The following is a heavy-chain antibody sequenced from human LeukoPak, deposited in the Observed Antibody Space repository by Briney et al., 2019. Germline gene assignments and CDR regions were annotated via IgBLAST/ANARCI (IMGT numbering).Heavy chain of an antibody. D-gene: IGHD3-22*01. V-gene: IGHV3-23*01. CDR3: AKPDLSSGPFQDAFDI. CDR2: ISGSGGST. J-gene: IGHJ3*02. CDR1: GLTFSSYA. Sequence: GGSLRLSCAASGLTFSSYAMSWVRQAPGKGLEWVSAISGSGGSTYYADSVKGRFTISRDNSKNTLYLQMNSLRAEDTAVYYCAKPDLSSGPFQDAFDIWGQGTMVTVSS.